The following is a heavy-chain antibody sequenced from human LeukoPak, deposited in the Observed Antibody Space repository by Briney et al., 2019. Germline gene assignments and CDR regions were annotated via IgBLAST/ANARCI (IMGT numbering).Heavy chain of an antibody. CDR2: INPNSGGT. D-gene: IGHD3-22*01. CDR3: ARDQGEYYDSSGYYYFDY. Sequence: GASVKVSCKASGYTFTGYYMHWVRQAPGQGLEWMGRINPNSGGTNYAQKFQGRVTMTRDTSISTAYMELSRLRSGDTAVYYCARDQGEYYDSSGYYYFDYWGQGALVTVSS. CDR1: GYTFTGYY. J-gene: IGHJ4*02. V-gene: IGHV1-2*06.